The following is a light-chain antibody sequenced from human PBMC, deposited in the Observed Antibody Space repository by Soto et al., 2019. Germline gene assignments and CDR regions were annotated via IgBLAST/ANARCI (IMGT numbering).Light chain of an antibody. V-gene: IGLV2-11*01. Sequence: QSVLTQPRSVSGSPGQSVTIACTGTSSKVGGYNYVSWYQQHPGKVPKLMIHDVSKRPSGVPDRFSGSKSGNTASLTISGLQAEDEADYHCCSYAGSYTWVFGGGTKLTVL. CDR1: SSKVGGYNY. CDR3: CSYAGSYTWV. J-gene: IGLJ3*02. CDR2: DVS.